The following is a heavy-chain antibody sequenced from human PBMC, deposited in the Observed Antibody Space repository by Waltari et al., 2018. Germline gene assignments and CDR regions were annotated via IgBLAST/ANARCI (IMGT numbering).Heavy chain of an antibody. CDR1: GFTFNSYA. Sequence: EVQLLESGGGLVQPGGSLRLSCAASGFTFNSYAMSWVRQAPGKGLEWVSAIRGGGGRIYYPDSVKGRFTISRDNAKNTLYLQMNSLRAEDTAVYYCAKDRPDYYDSSGYYYYGMDVWGQGTTVTVSS. V-gene: IGHV3-23*01. D-gene: IGHD3-22*01. J-gene: IGHJ6*02. CDR2: IRGGGGRI. CDR3: AKDRPDYYDSSGYYYYGMDV.